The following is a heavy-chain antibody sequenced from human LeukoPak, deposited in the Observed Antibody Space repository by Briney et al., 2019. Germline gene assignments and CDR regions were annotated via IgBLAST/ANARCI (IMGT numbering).Heavy chain of an antibody. V-gene: IGHV4-39*02. CDR3: ARALDSSGYNDY. CDR2: INCSGSN. D-gene: IGHD3-22*01. Sequence: PSETLSLTCTVSGGSISSNSYYWGRIRQRQGKGLEWNGCINCSGSNYYTPYRKSRVTISVDTSKNHFYLKPICVTAADTAVYYCARALDSSGYNDYWGQGTLVTVSS. CDR1: GGSISSNSYY. J-gene: IGHJ4*02.